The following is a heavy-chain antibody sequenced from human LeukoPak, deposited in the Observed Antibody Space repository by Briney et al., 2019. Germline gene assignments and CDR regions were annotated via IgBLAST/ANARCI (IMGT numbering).Heavy chain of an antibody. Sequence: ASVKVSCKASGYTFTNFGISWVRQAPGQGLEWMGWLSAYDGSPNYAQGLQGRVTMTTDPSTSTAYMELRSLRSDDTAVYYCAKGGPYNPFDYWGQGTLVTVSS. D-gene: IGHD1-14*01. V-gene: IGHV1-18*01. CDR2: LSAYDGSP. CDR1: GYTFTNFG. J-gene: IGHJ4*02. CDR3: AKGGPYNPFDY.